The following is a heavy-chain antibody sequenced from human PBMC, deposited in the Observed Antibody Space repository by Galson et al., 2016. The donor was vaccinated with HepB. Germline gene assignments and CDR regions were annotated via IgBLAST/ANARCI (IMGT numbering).Heavy chain of an antibody. CDR2: IIPMFDTA. D-gene: IGHD5-18*01. V-gene: IGHV1-69*13. CDR3: ATPLAGYSYSYGN. J-gene: IGHJ4*02. Sequence: SVKVSCKASGGTFTSYPITWVRQAPGQGLEWMGGIIPMFDTANYAQIFQGRVTITADESTSTASMELSSLTSEDTAVYYCATPLAGYSYSYGNWGQGTLVTVSS. CDR1: GGTFTSYP.